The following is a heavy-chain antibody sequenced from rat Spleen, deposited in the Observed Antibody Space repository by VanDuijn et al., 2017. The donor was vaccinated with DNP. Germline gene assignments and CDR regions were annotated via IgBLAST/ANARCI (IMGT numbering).Heavy chain of an antibody. D-gene: IGHD1-2*01. CDR2: IYTGSGGT. J-gene: IGHJ4*01. Sequence: QVQLQQSGAELTRPGSSVKISCKASGFTFTTYYISWIKQTTGQGLEYIGYIYTGSGGTNYNEKFRGKATLTVDKSSSTAFMQLSSLTPDDSAVYYCARHDYYSSPYYAMDAWGQGTSVTVSS. CDR1: GFTFTTYY. CDR3: ARHDYYSSPYYAMDA. V-gene: IGHV1-43*01.